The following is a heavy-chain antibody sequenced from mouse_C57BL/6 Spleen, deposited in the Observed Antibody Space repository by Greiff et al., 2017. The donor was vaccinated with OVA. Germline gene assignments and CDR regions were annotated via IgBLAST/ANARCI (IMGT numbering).Heavy chain of an antibody. Sequence: EVQLQQSGPELVKPGASVKLSCKASGYSFTDYNMHWVKQSTGKSLEWIGEINPNYGTTNYNQKFKGKATLTVDQSSSTAYMQLNSLTSEDSAVYYCARRDYSCAVDYWGQGTSVTVSS. J-gene: IGHJ4*01. D-gene: IGHD1-2*01. V-gene: IGHV1-39*01. CDR1: GYSFTDYN. CDR2: INPNYGTT. CDR3: ARRDYSCAVDY.